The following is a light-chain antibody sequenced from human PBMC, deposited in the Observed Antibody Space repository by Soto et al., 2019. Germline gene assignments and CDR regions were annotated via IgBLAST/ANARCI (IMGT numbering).Light chain of an antibody. CDR1: QSVSSN. CDR3: QQYNNWPPYT. CDR2: GAS. J-gene: IGKJ2*01. Sequence: EIVMTQSPATLSVSPGERATLSCRASQSVSSNLAWYQQKPGQAPRLLLYGASTRATGIPARFSGSGSGTESTLTISSLQSEDFAFYYCQQYNNWPPYTFGQGTKLEIK. V-gene: IGKV3-15*01.